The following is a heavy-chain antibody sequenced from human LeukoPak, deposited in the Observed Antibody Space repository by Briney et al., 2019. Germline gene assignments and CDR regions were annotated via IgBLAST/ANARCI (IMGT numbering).Heavy chain of an antibody. CDR1: GYTFSSYG. D-gene: IGHD5-18*01. J-gene: IGHJ4*02. V-gene: IGHV1-18*01. CDR2: ITAHNGNT. Sequence: ASVKVSCKASGYTFSSYGISWVRQAPGQALEWMGGITAHNGNTNYAQKFQGRVTMTTNTSTSTAYMELRSRRSDDTAVYYCARVWSGYSYGYVDYWGQGTLVTVSS. CDR3: ARVWSGYSYGYVDY.